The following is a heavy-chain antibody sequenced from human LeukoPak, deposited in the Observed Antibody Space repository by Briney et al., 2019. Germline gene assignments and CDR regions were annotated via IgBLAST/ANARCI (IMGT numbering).Heavy chain of an antibody. V-gene: IGHV3-11*01. Sequence: GGSLRLSCAASGFTFSNHWMSWVRQAPGKGLEWVSYISSSGSTIYYADSVKGRFTISRDNAKNSLYLQMNSLRAEDTAVYYCARDHAYGSGMGGYWGQGTLVTVSS. CDR1: GFTFSNHW. J-gene: IGHJ4*02. CDR2: ISSSGSTI. D-gene: IGHD3-10*01. CDR3: ARDHAYGSGMGGY.